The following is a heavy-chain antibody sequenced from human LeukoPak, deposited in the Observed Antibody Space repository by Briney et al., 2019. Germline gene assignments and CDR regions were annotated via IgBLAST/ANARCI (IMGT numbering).Heavy chain of an antibody. CDR2: ISAYNGNT. D-gene: IGHD6-13*01. J-gene: IGHJ4*02. Sequence: VASVKVSCKASGYTFTSYGISWVRQAPGQGLGWMGWISAYNGNTNYAQKFQGRVTMTTDTTTNTAHMELGSLTSDDSAVYFCARYAAGRDLDFWGQGTLVTVSS. CDR1: GYTFTSYG. V-gene: IGHV1-18*01. CDR3: ARYAAGRDLDF.